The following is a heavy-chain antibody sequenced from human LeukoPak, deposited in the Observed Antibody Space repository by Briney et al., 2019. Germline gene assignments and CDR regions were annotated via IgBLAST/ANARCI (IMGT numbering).Heavy chain of an antibody. CDR2: IKQDGSEK. V-gene: IGHV3-7*01. CDR1: GFTFSGYW. Sequence: GGSLRLSCTASGFTFSGYWMSWVRQAPGKGLEWVANIKQDGSEKYYVDSVKGRFTISRDNAKNSLYLQMNSLRAEDTAVYYCAREDIVVVPAAIRPGNYYYYMDVWGKGTTVTVSS. J-gene: IGHJ6*03. CDR3: AREDIVVVPAAIRPGNYYYYMDV. D-gene: IGHD2-2*02.